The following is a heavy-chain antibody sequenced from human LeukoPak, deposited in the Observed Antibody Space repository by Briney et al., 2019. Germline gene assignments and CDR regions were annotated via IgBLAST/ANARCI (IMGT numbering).Heavy chain of an antibody. CDR2: ISSDGSDK. Sequence: GFLELSFAASEFNLHNYGLHWVRPASSRGLEWVAVISSDGSDKYYADSVKGRFTISRDNSKNTLYLQMNSLRAEDTAVYYCARGGEMATTTGVYFDYWGQGTLVTVSS. D-gene: IGHD5-24*01. V-gene: IGHV3-30*01. CDR3: ARGGEMATTTGVYFDY. CDR1: EFNLHNYG. J-gene: IGHJ4*02.